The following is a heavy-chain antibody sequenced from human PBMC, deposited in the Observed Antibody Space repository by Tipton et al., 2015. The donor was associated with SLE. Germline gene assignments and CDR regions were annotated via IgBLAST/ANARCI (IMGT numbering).Heavy chain of an antibody. CDR1: GYSISSGYY. D-gene: IGHD3-10*01. V-gene: IGHV4-38-2*01. CDR3: ARRVGSGTYLDAFDI. CDR2: IYHSGST. J-gene: IGHJ3*02. Sequence: TLSLTCAVSGYSISSGYYWGWIRQPPGKGLEWIGSIYHSGSTNYNPSLKSRVTISVDTSKNQFSLKLSSVTAADTAVYYCARRVGSGTYLDAFDIWGQGTMVTVSS.